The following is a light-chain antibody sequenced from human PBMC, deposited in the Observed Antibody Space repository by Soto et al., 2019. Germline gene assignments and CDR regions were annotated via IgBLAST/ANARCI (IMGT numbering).Light chain of an antibody. CDR1: QSVSDTY. J-gene: IGKJ1*01. CDR2: GAS. CDR3: QQYGSSPWT. Sequence: EIVLTQSPGTLSLSPGDRATLSCRASQSVSDTYIAWYQQKPGQAPRLLIYGASSRATGMPDRFSGSGSGTDFTLTISRLETEDFAVDYCQQYGSSPWTFGQRTKVESK. V-gene: IGKV3-20*01.